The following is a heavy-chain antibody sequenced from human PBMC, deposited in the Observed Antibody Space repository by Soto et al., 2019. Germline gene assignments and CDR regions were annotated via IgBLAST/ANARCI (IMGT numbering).Heavy chain of an antibody. CDR1: GGTFSSYA. Sequence: QVQLVQSGAEVKKPGSSVKVSCKASGGTFSSYAISWVRQAPGQGLEWMGGIIPIFGTANYAQKFQGRVTITADESPSTSYRELSSLRSEDTAVYYCARHYCGGDCYSRGYFDYWGQGTLVTVSS. J-gene: IGHJ4*02. CDR2: IIPIFGTA. D-gene: IGHD2-21*02. V-gene: IGHV1-69*01. CDR3: ARHYCGGDCYSRGYFDY.